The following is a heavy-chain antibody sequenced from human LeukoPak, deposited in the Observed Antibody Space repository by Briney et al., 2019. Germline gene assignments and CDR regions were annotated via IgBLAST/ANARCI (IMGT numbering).Heavy chain of an antibody. CDR1: GFTFSSYA. Sequence: PGGSLRLSCAASGFTFSSYAMSWVRQAPGKGLEWVSAISGSGGSTYYADSVKGRFTISRDNPKNTLYLQMNSLRAEDTAVYYCAKVGSSSWYYFDYWGQGTLVTVSS. V-gene: IGHV3-23*01. CDR3: AKVGSSSWYYFDY. D-gene: IGHD6-13*01. J-gene: IGHJ4*02. CDR2: ISGSGGST.